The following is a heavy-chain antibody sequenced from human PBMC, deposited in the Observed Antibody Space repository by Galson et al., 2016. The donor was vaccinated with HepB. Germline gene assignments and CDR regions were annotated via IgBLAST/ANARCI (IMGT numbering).Heavy chain of an antibody. CDR2: ISYDGSNR. CDR1: GFTLNNYA. J-gene: IGHJ5*02. Sequence: SLRLSCAASGFTLNNYALNWVRQAPGKGLEWVALISYDGSNRYYGDPGRGRFALSRDTSKNTVYLQMNSLRPEDTAVYYCARDQGWEGGWFDPWGQGTLVTVSS. CDR3: ARDQGWEGGWFDP. D-gene: IGHD1-26*01. V-gene: IGHV3-30*09.